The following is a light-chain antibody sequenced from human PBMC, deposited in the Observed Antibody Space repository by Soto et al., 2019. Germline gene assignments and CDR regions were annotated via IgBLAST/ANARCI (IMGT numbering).Light chain of an antibody. CDR2: GAA. CDR1: LSVTSDY. V-gene: IGKV3-20*01. CDR3: QQYGSSPLT. Sequence: VLTQSPGTLSLSPGDRATLSCRASLSVTSDYLAWYQQKPGQAPRLLISGAASRATGIPDRFSGSGSGTDFTLTISRLEPEDFAVYYCQQYGSSPLTFGGGTRVEI. J-gene: IGKJ4*01.